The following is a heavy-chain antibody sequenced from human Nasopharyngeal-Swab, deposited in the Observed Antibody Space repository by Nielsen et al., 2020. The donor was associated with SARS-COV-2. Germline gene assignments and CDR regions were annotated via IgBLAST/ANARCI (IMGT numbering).Heavy chain of an antibody. CDR2: IYYSGNT. CDR3: ARGGGNSSGWRLSNWFDP. Sequence: SETLSLTCTVSGGSISSGGYYWSWIRQHPGKGLEWIGYIYYSGNTYYNPSLKSRVTISVDTSKNQFSLKLSSVTAADTAVYYCARGGGNSSGWRLSNWFDPWGQGTLVTVSS. V-gene: IGHV4-31*03. D-gene: IGHD6-19*01. CDR1: GGSISSGGYY. J-gene: IGHJ5*02.